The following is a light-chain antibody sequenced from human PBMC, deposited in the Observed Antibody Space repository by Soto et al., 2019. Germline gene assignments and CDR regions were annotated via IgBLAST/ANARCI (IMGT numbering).Light chain of an antibody. CDR2: EDN. Sequence: LTQPHSVSESPGKTVTISCTRSSGSIASHYVQWYQQRPGSAPTTVIYEDNLRPSGVPDRFSGSVDSSSNSASLTISGLKTEDEADYYCQSYDSSNHVVFGGGTQLTVL. CDR3: QSYDSSNHVV. V-gene: IGLV6-57*04. J-gene: IGLJ2*01. CDR1: SGSIASHY.